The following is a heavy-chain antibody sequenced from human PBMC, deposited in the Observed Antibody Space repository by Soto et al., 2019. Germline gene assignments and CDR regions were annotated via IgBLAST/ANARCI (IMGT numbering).Heavy chain of an antibody. D-gene: IGHD3-3*01. CDR3: ARHRVRSGYYLFFDY. CDR1: GGSISSSSFY. V-gene: IGHV4-39*01. J-gene: IGHJ4*02. CDR2: IYYSGST. Sequence: QLQLQESGPGLVKPSETLSLTCTVSGGSISSSSFYWGWIRQPPGKGLELVGGIYYSGSTYYNPSLKSRVTISVDTSKNQFSLKLSSVTAADTAVYYCARHRVRSGYYLFFDYWGQGTLVTVSS.